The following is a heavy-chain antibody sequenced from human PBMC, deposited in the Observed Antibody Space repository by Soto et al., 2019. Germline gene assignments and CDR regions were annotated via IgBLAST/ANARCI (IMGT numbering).Heavy chain of an antibody. J-gene: IGHJ3*02. CDR2: IYSGGST. D-gene: IGHD2-15*01. CDR3: ARDQSGYCSGGSCFDAFDI. V-gene: IGHV3-66*01. CDR1: GFTVSSNY. Sequence: GGSLRLSCAASGFTVSSNYMSWVRQAPGKGLEWVSVIYSGGSTYYADSVKGRFTISRDNSKNTLYLQMNSLRAEDTAVYYCARDQSGYCSGGSCFDAFDIWGQGTMVTVSS.